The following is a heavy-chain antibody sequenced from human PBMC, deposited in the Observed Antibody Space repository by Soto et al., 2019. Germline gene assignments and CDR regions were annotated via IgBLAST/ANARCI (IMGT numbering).Heavy chain of an antibody. Sequence: EVQLVESGGGLVQPGGSLRLSCAASGFTFSDHYMDWVRQAPGKGLEWVGRTRNKANSYTTEYDASVKGRFTISRDDSKNSLYLQMNSLKTEDTAVYYCAREVRYCSSTSCPSYYYYGMDVWGQGTTVTVSS. CDR1: GFTFSDHY. V-gene: IGHV3-72*01. CDR2: TRNKANSYTT. CDR3: AREVRYCSSTSCPSYYYYGMDV. J-gene: IGHJ6*02. D-gene: IGHD2-2*01.